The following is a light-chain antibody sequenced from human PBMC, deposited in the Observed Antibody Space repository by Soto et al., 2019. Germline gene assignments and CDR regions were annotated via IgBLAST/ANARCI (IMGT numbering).Light chain of an antibody. V-gene: IGKV1-5*03. CDR1: QSISSW. CDR3: QQYNSYSHT. CDR2: KAS. J-gene: IGKJ2*01. Sequence: DIQMTQSPSTLSASVGDRVTITCRASQSISSWLAWYQQKPGKAPKLLIYKASSLESGVPSRFSGSESGTEFTLTISILQPDDFATYCCQQYNSYSHTFGQGTKLEIK.